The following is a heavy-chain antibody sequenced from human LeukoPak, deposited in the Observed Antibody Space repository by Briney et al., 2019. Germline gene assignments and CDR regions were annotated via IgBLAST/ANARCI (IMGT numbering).Heavy chain of an antibody. Sequence: GGSLRLSCAASGFTFSSYSMNWVRQAPGKGLEWVSSISSSSSYIYYADSVKGRFTISRDNAKNSLYLQMNSLRAEDTAVYYCARGGYRYSGYDFTGGDAFDIWGQGTMVTVSS. J-gene: IGHJ3*02. CDR2: ISSSSSYI. V-gene: IGHV3-21*01. D-gene: IGHD5-12*01. CDR3: ARGGYRYSGYDFTGGDAFDI. CDR1: GFTFSSYS.